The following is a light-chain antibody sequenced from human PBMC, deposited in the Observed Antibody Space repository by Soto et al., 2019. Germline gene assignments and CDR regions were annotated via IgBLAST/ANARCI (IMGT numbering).Light chain of an antibody. V-gene: IGKV3-15*01. CDR2: GAS. CDR3: QQYNNCPWT. CDR1: QSVSSN. J-gene: IGKJ1*01. Sequence: IVMTQAPATLSVSKGERATLSGRASQSVSSNLAWYQQKPGQAPRLLIYGASTRATGIPARFSGSGSGTEFTLTISSLQSEDFAVYYCQQYNNCPWTFGQGTNVDI.